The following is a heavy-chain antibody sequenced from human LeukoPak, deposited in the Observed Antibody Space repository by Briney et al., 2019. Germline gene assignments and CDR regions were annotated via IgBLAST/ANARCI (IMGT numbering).Heavy chain of an antibody. V-gene: IGHV1-18*01. J-gene: IGHJ2*01. Sequence: ASVKVSCKASGYTFTSYGISWVRQAPGQGLEWMGWISAYNGNTNYAQKLQGRVTMTTDTSTSTAYMELRSLRSDDTAVYYCARDYYDSSGYIPYWYFDLWGRGTLVTVSS. CDR2: ISAYNGNT. CDR1: GYTFTSYG. D-gene: IGHD3-22*01. CDR3: ARDYYDSSGYIPYWYFDL.